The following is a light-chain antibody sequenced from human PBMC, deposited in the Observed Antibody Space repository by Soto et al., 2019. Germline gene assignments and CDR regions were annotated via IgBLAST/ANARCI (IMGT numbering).Light chain of an antibody. V-gene: IGKV3-15*01. CDR1: QSVSSN. CDR3: QQYNNWPPMYT. J-gene: IGKJ2*01. Sequence: ELVMTKSQATLSVSPGERATLSCRASQSVSSNLAWYQQKPGQAPRLLIYGASTRATGIPARFSGSGSGTEFTLTISSLQSEDFAVYYGQQYNNWPPMYTFGQGTKLEIK. CDR2: GAS.